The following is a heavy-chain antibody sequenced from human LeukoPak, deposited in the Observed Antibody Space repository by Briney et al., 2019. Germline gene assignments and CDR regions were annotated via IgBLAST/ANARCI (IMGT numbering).Heavy chain of an antibody. Sequence: SGGSLRLSCAASGFTFSSYAMSWVRQAPGKGLEWVSAISGSGGSTYYADSVKGRFTISRDNSKNTLYLQMNSLRAEDTAVYYCAKDLERYFDWLLSEGYFQHWGQGTLVTVPS. CDR2: ISGSGGST. CDR1: GFTFSSYA. V-gene: IGHV3-23*01. CDR3: AKDLERYFDWLLSEGYFQH. D-gene: IGHD3-9*01. J-gene: IGHJ1*01.